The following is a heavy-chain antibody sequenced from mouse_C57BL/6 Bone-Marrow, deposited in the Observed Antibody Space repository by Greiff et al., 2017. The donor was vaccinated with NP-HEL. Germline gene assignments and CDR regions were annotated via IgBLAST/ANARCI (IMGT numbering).Heavy chain of an antibody. D-gene: IGHD2-3*01. CDR3: ARTYDGYPWFAY. J-gene: IGHJ3*01. Sequence: VQLQESGPGLVQPSQSLSITCTVSGFSLTSYGVHWVRQSPGKGLEWLGVIWSGGITDYNAAFISRLSISKDNSKSQVFFKMNSLQADDTAIYYCARTYDGYPWFAYWGQGTLVTVSA. CDR2: IWSGGIT. CDR1: GFSLTSYG. V-gene: IGHV2-2*01.